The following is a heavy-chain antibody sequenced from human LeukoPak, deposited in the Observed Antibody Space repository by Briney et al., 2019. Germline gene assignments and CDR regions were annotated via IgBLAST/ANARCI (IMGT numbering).Heavy chain of an antibody. CDR3: ARGTTTVSNYYYYYMDV. Sequence: GGSLRLSCAASGFTFSSYWMHWVRQAPGKGLVWVSRIKSDGSGTSYADSVKGRFTISRDNAENTLYLQMNSLRAEDTAVYYCARGTTTVSNYYYYYMDVWGKGTTVTVSS. D-gene: IGHD4-17*01. CDR2: IKSDGSGT. V-gene: IGHV3-74*01. CDR1: GFTFSSYW. J-gene: IGHJ6*03.